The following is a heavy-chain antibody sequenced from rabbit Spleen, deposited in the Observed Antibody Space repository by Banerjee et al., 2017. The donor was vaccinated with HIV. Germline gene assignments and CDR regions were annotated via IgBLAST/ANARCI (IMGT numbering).Heavy chain of an antibody. J-gene: IGHJ4*01. Sequence: QEQLEESGGDLVKPGASLTLTCTASGFDFSSSYWMCLVRQAPGKGLEWVACIYNSDGSTYYASWAKGRFTISKTSSSTVSLQMTSITVADTAAYFCERGIASNGDGFNLWSQGTLVTVS. CDR1: GFDFSSSYW. D-gene: IGHD6-1*01. CDR3: ERGIASNGDGFNL. CDR2: IYNSDGST. V-gene: IGHV1S45*01.